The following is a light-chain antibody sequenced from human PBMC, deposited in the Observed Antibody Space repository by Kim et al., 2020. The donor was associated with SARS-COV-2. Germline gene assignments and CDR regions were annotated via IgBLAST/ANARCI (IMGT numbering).Light chain of an antibody. Sequence: LSPGEKDTLSSTARQSVRSSFAWYQKRTGQAPRLLFYDASHRATGMPAQFSGSGYGTDFTLPISRVERGDFAVYYCQQRSNGPLTFGGGTKVDI. V-gene: IGKV3-11*01. CDR2: DAS. CDR3: QQRSNGPLT. J-gene: IGKJ4*01. CDR1: QSVRSS.